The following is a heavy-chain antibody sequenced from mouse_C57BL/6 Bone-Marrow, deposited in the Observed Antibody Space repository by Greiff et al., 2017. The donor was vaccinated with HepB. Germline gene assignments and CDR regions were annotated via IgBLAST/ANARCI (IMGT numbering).Heavy chain of an antibody. CDR2: INPGSGGT. J-gene: IGHJ4*01. CDR3: ARNRDYYAMDY. Sequence: VQLQQSGAELVRPGTSVKVSCKASGYAFTNYLIEWVKQRPGQGLEWIGVINPGSGGTNYNEKFKGKTTLTADKSSSTAYMQLSSLTSEDSAVYFCARNRDYYAMDYWGQGTSVTVSS. CDR1: GYAFTNYL. V-gene: IGHV1-54*01.